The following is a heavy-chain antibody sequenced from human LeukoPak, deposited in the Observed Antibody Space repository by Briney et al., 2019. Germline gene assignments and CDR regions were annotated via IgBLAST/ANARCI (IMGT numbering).Heavy chain of an antibody. D-gene: IGHD1-26*01. CDR1: GFTVSSYT. CDR3: AKDISGSWTDKYFDY. CDR2: ISASGGST. J-gene: IGHJ4*02. V-gene: IGHV3-23*01. Sequence: GGSLRLSCAASGFTVSSYTMSWVRQAPGKGLEWVSAISASGGSTYYADSVKGRFTISRDTSKNMLYLQMNSLRADDTALYYCAKDISGSWTDKYFDYWGQGTLVTVSS.